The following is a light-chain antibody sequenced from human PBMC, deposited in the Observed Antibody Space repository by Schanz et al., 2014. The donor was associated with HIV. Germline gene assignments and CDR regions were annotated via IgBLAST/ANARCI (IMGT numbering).Light chain of an antibody. CDR1: QNINKD. V-gene: IGKV3-11*01. CDR3: QQRSNWPPTYT. J-gene: IGKJ2*01. CDR2: GAS. Sequence: EIVLTQSPGSLSLSPGGRATLSCGASQNINKDLAWYQQKPSQAPRLLIYGASTRATGIPARFSGSGSGADFTLTISSLEPEDFAVYYCQQRSNWPPTYTFGQGTKLDMK.